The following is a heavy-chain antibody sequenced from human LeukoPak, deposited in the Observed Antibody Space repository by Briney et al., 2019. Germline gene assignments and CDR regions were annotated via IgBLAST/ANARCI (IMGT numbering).Heavy chain of an antibody. CDR1: RFTFSSFA. Sequence: GGSLRLSCAASRFTFSSFAMSWGCQGPGEGLEWVSTISGRGGSTYYADSVKGRFTISRDNSKNTLYLQMTSLRAEDTAVYFCASYYYDSSGYYPYFDYWGQGTLVTVSS. CDR2: ISGRGGST. CDR3: ASYYYDSSGYYPYFDY. V-gene: IGHV3-23*01. J-gene: IGHJ4*02. D-gene: IGHD3-22*01.